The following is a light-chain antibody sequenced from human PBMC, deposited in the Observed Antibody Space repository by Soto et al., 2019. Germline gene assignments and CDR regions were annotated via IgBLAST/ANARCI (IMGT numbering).Light chain of an antibody. J-gene: IGKJ5*01. CDR2: AAS. Sequence: EIVLTQSPATLSFSPGERATLSRRAIQSLSSAYLVRYQQKPGQAPRLLMFAASSRATGTPDRFSGSGSGTDFTLTISRLEPEDFALYYCQQRNNWPPITFGQGTRLEI. CDR1: QSLSSAY. CDR3: QQRNNWPPIT. V-gene: IGKV3D-20*02.